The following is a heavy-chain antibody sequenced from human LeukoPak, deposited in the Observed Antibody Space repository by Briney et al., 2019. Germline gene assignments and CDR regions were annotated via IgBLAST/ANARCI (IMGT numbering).Heavy chain of an antibody. Sequence: GGSLRLSCAASGFILSDYYMSWIRQAPGKGLEWVAYISTNDRTTYYADSVKGRFTISRDNAKNSLYLQMNSLRAEDTAVYYCARRAGAYSHPYDYWGQGTLVTVSS. CDR3: ARRAGAYSHPYDY. V-gene: IGHV3-11*01. CDR2: ISTNDRTT. CDR1: GFILSDYY. D-gene: IGHD4/OR15-4a*01. J-gene: IGHJ4*02.